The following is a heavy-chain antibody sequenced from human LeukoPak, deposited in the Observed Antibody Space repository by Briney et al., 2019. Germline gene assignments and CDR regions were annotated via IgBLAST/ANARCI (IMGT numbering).Heavy chain of an antibody. CDR3: ARTCSSTSCSIDY. Sequence: ASVKVSCKASGYSFTGYYMHWVRQAPGQGLEWMGWINPNSGGTIYAQKFQGRVTMTRDTSISTAYMALSRLRSDDTAVFYCARTCSSTSCSIDYWGQGTLVTVSS. V-gene: IGHV1-2*02. CDR1: GYSFTGYY. J-gene: IGHJ4*02. D-gene: IGHD2-2*01. CDR2: INPNSGGT.